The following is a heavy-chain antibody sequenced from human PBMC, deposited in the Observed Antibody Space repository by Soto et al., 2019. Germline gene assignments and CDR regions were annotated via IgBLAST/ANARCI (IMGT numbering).Heavy chain of an antibody. J-gene: IGHJ6*02. Sequence: GGSLRLSCAAPEFTLSSYAMSWVRQAPGKGQEWVSAISGNGSSKYYADSVKGRFTISRDNSKNTLYLQMNSLRAEDTAVFYCARERGFALCGGYYRYRMDVWGRG. CDR2: ISGNGSSK. CDR3: ARERGFALCGGYYRYRMDV. V-gene: IGHV3-23*01. D-gene: IGHD1-26*01. CDR1: EFTLSSYA.